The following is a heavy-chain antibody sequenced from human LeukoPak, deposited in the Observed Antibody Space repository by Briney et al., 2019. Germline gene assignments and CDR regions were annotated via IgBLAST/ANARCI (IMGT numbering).Heavy chain of an antibody. CDR2: ISSSSSYI. J-gene: IGHJ6*03. CDR3: ARDLVLGGYSYGYGLHYYYMDV. Sequence: GESLRLSCAASGFTFSSYSMNWVRQAPGKGLEWVSSISSSSSYIYYADSVKGRFTISRDNAKNSLYLQMNSLRAEDTAVYYCARDLVLGGYSYGYGLHYYYMDVWGKGTTVTVSS. V-gene: IGHV3-21*01. D-gene: IGHD5-18*01. CDR1: GFTFSSYS.